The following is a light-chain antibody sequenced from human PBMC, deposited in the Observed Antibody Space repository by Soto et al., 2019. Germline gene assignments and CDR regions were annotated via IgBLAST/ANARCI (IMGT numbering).Light chain of an antibody. CDR2: DAS. CDR1: QSISSW. Sequence: DIXMXQXPXXLXXXVXXRVXITCRASQSISSWLAWYQQKPGKAPKLLIYDASTLQSGVPSRYSGSGSGTEFTLTISNLQPDDFATYYCQQYESYSPWTFGQGTKVDIK. J-gene: IGKJ1*01. CDR3: QQYESYSPWT. V-gene: IGKV1-5*01.